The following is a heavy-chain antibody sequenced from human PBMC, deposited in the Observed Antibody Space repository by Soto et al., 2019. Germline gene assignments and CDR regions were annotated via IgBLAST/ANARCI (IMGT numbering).Heavy chain of an antibody. V-gene: IGHV3-23*01. Sequence: GGSLRLSCAASGFTFSSYAMSWVRQAPGKGLEWVSAISGSGGSTYYADSVKGRFTISRDNSKNTLYLQMNSLRAEDTAVYYCAKDVGSMIVVVITYFDYWGQGTLVTVSS. J-gene: IGHJ4*02. CDR3: AKDVGSMIVVVITYFDY. CDR2: ISGSGGST. D-gene: IGHD3-22*01. CDR1: GFTFSSYA.